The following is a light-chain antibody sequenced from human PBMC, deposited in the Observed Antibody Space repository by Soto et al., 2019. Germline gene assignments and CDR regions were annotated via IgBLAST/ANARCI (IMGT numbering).Light chain of an antibody. CDR3: QQYGRSPLT. V-gene: IGKV3-20*01. J-gene: IGKJ4*01. CDR2: GAS. CDR1: QSVSSSY. Sequence: MVFTQSPGTLSLSPGERATLSCRASQSVSSSYLAWYQQKPGQAPRLLIYGASSRATGIPDRFSGSGSGTDLTLTISRLEPEDFAVYYCQQYGRSPLTFGGGTKVDIK.